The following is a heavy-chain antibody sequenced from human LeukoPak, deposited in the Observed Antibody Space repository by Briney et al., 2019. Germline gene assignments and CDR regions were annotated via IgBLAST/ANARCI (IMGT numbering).Heavy chain of an antibody. Sequence: SETLSLTCAVSGGSISSGGYSWSWIRQPAGKGLEWIGRIYTSGSTNYNPSLKSRVTMSVDTSKNQFSLKLSSVTAADTAVYYCASGDFDYWGQGTLVTVSS. CDR2: IYTSGST. D-gene: IGHD2-21*01. V-gene: IGHV4-61*02. J-gene: IGHJ4*02. CDR1: GGSISSGGYS. CDR3: ASGDFDY.